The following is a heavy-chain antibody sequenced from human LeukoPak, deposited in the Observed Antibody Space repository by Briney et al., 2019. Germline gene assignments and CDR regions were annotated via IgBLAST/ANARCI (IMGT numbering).Heavy chain of an antibody. V-gene: IGHV4-59*08. D-gene: IGHD5-24*01. J-gene: IGHJ4*02. CDR1: GGSIRSYY. Sequence: SETLSLTCTVSGGSIRSYYWSWIRQPPGKGLEWVGNIYDSGSTNYNHARKSLVSISVNTSKNQYSLNLSSVTAADTAVYYCARHGGGYSFDNWGQGTLVTVSA. CDR2: IYDSGST. CDR3: ARHGGGYSFDN.